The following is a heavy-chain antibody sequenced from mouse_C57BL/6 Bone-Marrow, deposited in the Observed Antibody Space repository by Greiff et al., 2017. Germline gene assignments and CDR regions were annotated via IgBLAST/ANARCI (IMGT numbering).Heavy chain of an antibody. D-gene: IGHD3-2*02. Sequence: QVQLQQPGAELVKPGASVKMSCKASGYTFTSYWITWVKQRPGQGLEWIGDIYPGSGSTNYNEKFKSKATLTVDTSSSTAYMQLRSLTSEDSAVYYCAAPAQATSYFDYWGQGTTLTVSS. V-gene: IGHV1-55*01. CDR1: GYTFTSYW. CDR2: IYPGSGST. CDR3: AAPAQATSYFDY. J-gene: IGHJ2*01.